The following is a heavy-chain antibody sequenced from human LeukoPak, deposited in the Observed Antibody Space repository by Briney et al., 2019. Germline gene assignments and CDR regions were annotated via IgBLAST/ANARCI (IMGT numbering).Heavy chain of an antibody. D-gene: IGHD2-2*02. J-gene: IGHJ3*02. CDR3: AKPYCSSTSCYMGDAFDI. CDR1: GFTFSSYG. Sequence: PGGSLSLSCAPSGFTFSSYGMHWVRQAPGKGLEWVAFIRYDGSNKYYADSVKGRFTISRANSKNTMYLQMNSLRAEDTAVYYCAKPYCSSTSCYMGDAFDIWGQGTMVTVSS. V-gene: IGHV3-30*02. CDR2: IRYDGSNK.